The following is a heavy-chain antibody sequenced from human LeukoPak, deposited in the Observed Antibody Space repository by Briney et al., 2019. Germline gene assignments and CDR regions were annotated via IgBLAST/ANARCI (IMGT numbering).Heavy chain of an antibody. J-gene: IGHJ3*02. D-gene: IGHD4-23*01. CDR1: GFTFSSYS. CDR2: ISSSSTI. V-gene: IGHV3-48*01. Sequence: GGSLRLSCAASGFTFSSYSMNWVRQAPGKGLEWVSYISSSSTIYYADSVKGRFTISRDNAKNSLYLQMNSLRAEDTAVYYCARDSGGEAFGIWGQGTMVTVSS. CDR3: ARDSGGEAFGI.